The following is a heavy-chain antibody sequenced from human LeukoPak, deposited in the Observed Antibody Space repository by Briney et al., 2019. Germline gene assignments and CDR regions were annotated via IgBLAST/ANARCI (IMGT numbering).Heavy chain of an antibody. J-gene: IGHJ4*02. CDR1: GLTFGTYG. CDR3: AKGGSGSGSYYSLDY. Sequence: PGGSLRLSCAASGLTFGTYGMHWVRQAPGKGLEWVAVISFDGSNKNYADSVKGRFTISRDNSKNTLYLQMNSLRAEDTAVYYCAKGGSGSGSYYSLDYWGQGTLVTVSS. D-gene: IGHD3-10*01. V-gene: IGHV3-30*18. CDR2: ISFDGSNK.